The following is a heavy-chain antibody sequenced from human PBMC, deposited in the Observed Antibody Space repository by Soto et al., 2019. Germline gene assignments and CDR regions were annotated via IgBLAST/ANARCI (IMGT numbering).Heavy chain of an antibody. V-gene: IGHV1-8*01. CDR1: GYTFSSYD. D-gene: IGHD2-8*01. J-gene: IGHJ4*02. Sequence: VQLVQSGAAVKTPGASLNVSCKTSGYTFSSYDMNWVRQAAGQGLEWMGSVNPMTGKTVYAQKFLGTITMTRNASTSTFNLELTNLKLEDAAVFFCARGPANVIVNGPGYFDYWGQGTPVLVSP. CDR2: VNPMTGKT. CDR3: ARGPANVIVNGPGYFDY.